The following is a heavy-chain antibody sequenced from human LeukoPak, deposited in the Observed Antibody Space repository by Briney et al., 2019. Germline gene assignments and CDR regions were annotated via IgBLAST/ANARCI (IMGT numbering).Heavy chain of an antibody. D-gene: IGHD4-17*01. CDR2: ISAYNGNT. CDR3: ARYEDYGPDTGMDV. CDR1: GYTFTSYG. V-gene: IGHV1-18*01. Sequence: ASVKVSCKASGYTFTSYGISWVRQAPGQGLEWMGWISAYNGNTNYAQKLQGRVTMTTDTSTSTAYMELRSLRSDGTAVYYCARYEDYGPDTGMDVWGKGTTVTVSS. J-gene: IGHJ6*03.